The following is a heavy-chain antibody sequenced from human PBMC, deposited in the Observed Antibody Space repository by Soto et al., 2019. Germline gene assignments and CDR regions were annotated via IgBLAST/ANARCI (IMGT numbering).Heavy chain of an antibody. V-gene: IGHV4-28*03. CDR2: IYYSGST. CDR1: GYSISSSNW. D-gene: IGHD3-3*01. Sequence: TLSLTCAVSGYSISSSNWWGWIRQPPGKGLEWIGYIYYSGSTYYNPSLKSRVTMSVDTSKNQFSLKLSSVTAVDTAVYCCARGFWSLLYGMDVWGQGTTVTVSS. CDR3: ARGFWSLLYGMDV. J-gene: IGHJ6*02.